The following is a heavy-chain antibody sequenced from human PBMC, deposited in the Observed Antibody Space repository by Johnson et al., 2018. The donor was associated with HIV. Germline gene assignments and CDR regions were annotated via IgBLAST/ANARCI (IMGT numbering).Heavy chain of an antibody. D-gene: IGHD4-23*01. V-gene: IGHV3-30-3*01. Sequence: QVQLVESGGGVVQPGRSLRLSCAASGFTFSSYAMHWVRQAPGKGLEWVAVISYDGSNKYYADSVKGRFTISRDNSKNTLYLQMNSLRAEDTAVYYCAREGYGGWAFEIWGQGTMVIVSS. CDR1: GFTFSSYA. CDR3: AREGYGGWAFEI. J-gene: IGHJ3*02. CDR2: ISYDGSNK.